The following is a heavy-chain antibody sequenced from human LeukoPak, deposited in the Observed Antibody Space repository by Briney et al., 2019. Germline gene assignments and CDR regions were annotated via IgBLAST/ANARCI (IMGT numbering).Heavy chain of an antibody. D-gene: IGHD3-3*01. CDR1: GYTFTSYD. J-gene: IGHJ5*02. V-gene: IGHV1-69*13. CDR2: IIPIFGTA. CDR3: ARVPLRFWHRWFDP. Sequence: GASVKVSCKASGYTFTSYDINWVRQATGQGLEWMGGIIPIFGTANYAQKFQGRVTITADESTSTAYMELSSLRSEDTAVYYCARVPLRFWHRWFDPWGQGTLVTVSS.